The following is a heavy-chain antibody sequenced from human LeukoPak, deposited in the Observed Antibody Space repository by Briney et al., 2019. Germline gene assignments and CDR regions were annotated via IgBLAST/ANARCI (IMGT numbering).Heavy chain of an antibody. D-gene: IGHD5-18*01. CDR2: IFYTGST. CDR3: ARVKKVDTSIDY. CDR1: GGSISSTIYY. V-gene: IGHV4-39*01. J-gene: IGHJ4*02. Sequence: KPSETLSLTCTVSGGSISSTIYYWGWIRQPPGKGLEWIGSIFYTGSTYYNPSLKSRVTISKGMSKNQFFLKLNFVTAADTAVYFCARVKKVDTSIDYWGQGTLVTVSS.